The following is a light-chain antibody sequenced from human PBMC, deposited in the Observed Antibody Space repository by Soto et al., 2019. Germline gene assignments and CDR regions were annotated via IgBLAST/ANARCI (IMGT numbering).Light chain of an antibody. CDR2: GAS. CDR1: QSVRSN. V-gene: IGKV3-15*01. J-gene: IGKJ2*01. CDR3: QKYNNWPPYT. Sequence: EIVMTQSPATLSVSPGERATLSCRASQSVRSNLAWYQQKPGQAPRLLIYGASTRATGIPARFSGSGSGTEFTLTISSLQSEDFAVYYCQKYNNWPPYTFGQGTKLEIK.